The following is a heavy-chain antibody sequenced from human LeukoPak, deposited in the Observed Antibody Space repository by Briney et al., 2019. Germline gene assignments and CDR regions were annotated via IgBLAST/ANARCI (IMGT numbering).Heavy chain of an antibody. V-gene: IGHV1-18*01. CDR2: ISTYNGDT. CDR1: GYTFTRWN. J-gene: IGHJ2*01. Sequence: GASVKVSCKASGYTFTRWNFSWVRQAPGQGLEWMGWISTYNGDTKYAQKFQGRVTMTTDTSTSTTYVELRSLTSDDTAVYYCARDLDWVFDLWGRGTLVTVSS. CDR3: ARDLDWVFDL. D-gene: IGHD3-9*01.